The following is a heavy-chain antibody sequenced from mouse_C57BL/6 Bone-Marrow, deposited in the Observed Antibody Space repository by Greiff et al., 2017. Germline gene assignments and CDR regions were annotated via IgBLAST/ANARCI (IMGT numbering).Heavy chain of an antibody. CDR3: AIYGIYYDYDGDYYAMDY. Sequence: QVQLQQPGAELVKPGASVKVSCKASGYTFTSYWMHWVKQRPGQGLEWIGRIHPSDSDTNYNQKFKGKATLTVDKSSSTAYMQLSSLTSEDSAVYYCAIYGIYYDYDGDYYAMDYWGRGTSVTVSS. CDR2: IHPSDSDT. CDR1: GYTFTSYW. J-gene: IGHJ4*01. D-gene: IGHD2-4*01. V-gene: IGHV1-74*01.